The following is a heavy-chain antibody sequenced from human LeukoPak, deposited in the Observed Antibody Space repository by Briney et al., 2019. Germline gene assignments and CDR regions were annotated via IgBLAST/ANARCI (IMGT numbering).Heavy chain of an antibody. CDR1: GYTFTSYY. CDR2: INPSGGST. J-gene: IGHJ4*02. V-gene: IGHV1-46*01. CDR3: ARVFGITGTTGGDY. Sequence: ASVKVACKASGYTFTSYYMHWVRPAPGQGLEWMGIINPSGGSTSYAQKFQGRVTMTTDTSTSTAYMELRSLRSDDTAVYYCARVFGITGTTGGDYWGQGTLVTVSS. D-gene: IGHD1-20*01.